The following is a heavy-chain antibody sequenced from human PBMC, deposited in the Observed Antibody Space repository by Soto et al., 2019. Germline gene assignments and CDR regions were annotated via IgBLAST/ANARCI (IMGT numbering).Heavy chain of an antibody. CDR1: GFTFSSYA. CDR3: AKTPTSGGEEYYYYYMDV. CDR2: ISGSGGST. V-gene: IGHV3-23*01. J-gene: IGHJ6*03. Sequence: EVQLLESGGGLVQPGGSLRLSCAASGFTFSSYAMSWVRQAPGKGLEWVSAISGSGGSTYYADSVKGRFTISRDNSKNTLYLQMNSLRAEDTAVYYCAKTPTSGGEEYYYYYMDVWGKGTTVTVSS. D-gene: IGHD3-16*01.